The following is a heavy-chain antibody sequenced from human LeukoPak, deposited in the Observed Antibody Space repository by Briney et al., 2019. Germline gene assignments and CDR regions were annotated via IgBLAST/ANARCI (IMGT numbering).Heavy chain of an antibody. J-gene: IGHJ5*02. Sequence: GGSLRLSCAASGLTFSNAWMSWVRQAPGKGLEWVGGIKSKTDGGTTDYAAPVKGRFTISRDDSKNTLYLQMNSLKTEDTAVYYCTTDGLAAADNNWFDPWGQGTLVTVSS. CDR2: IKSKTDGGTT. V-gene: IGHV3-15*01. CDR1: GLTFSNAW. CDR3: TTDGLAAADNNWFDP. D-gene: IGHD6-13*01.